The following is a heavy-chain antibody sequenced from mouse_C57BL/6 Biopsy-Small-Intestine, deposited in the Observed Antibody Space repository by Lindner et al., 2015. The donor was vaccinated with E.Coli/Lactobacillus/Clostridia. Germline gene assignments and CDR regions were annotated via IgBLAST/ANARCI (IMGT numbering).Heavy chain of an antibody. J-gene: IGHJ3*01. CDR2: INPYYGRA. D-gene: IGHD2-10*01. CDR1: GYSFTGYN. CDR3: ARSYDGAWFAY. V-gene: IGHV1-39*01. Sequence: VQLQESGTELVKPGASVKISCKASGYSFTGYNMNWVKQSHGKSLEWIGNINPYYGRASYNQKFKGKATLTVDKSSSTAYIQPNSLTSEDSAVYYCARSYDGAWFAYWGQGTLVTVSA.